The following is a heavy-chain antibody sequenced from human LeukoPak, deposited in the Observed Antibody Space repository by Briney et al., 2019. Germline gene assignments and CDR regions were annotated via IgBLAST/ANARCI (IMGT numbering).Heavy chain of an antibody. CDR3: ASRKKSTSCYKGCGAFDI. CDR2: IYTSGST. V-gene: IGHV4-61*02. Sequence: SETLSLACTVSGGSISSGSYYWSWIRQPAGKGLEWIGRIYTSGSTNYNPSLKSRVTISVDTSKNQFSLELSSVTAADTAVYYCASRKKSTSCYKGCGAFDIWGQGTMVTVSS. CDR1: GGSISSGSYY. D-gene: IGHD2-2*02. J-gene: IGHJ3*02.